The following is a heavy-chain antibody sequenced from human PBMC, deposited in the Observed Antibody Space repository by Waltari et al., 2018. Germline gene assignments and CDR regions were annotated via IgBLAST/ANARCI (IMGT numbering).Heavy chain of an antibody. J-gene: IGHJ4*02. Sequence: QVHLVQSGAEVKKPGSSVKVSCKASGDTFTQYAISWVRQAPGLGLEWVAGINSFYRTTDHAGKFQCRVTLSADETTKTVYLELSSLRSEDTAVYFCATGAAGFSYGPTKYWGPGTLVTVSS. V-gene: IGHV1-69*01. CDR1: GDTFTQYA. CDR3: ATGAAGFSYGPTKY. CDR2: INSFYRTT. D-gene: IGHD3-10*01.